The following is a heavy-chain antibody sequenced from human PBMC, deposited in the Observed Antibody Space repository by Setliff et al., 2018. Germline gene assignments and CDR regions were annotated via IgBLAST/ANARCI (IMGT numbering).Heavy chain of an antibody. CDR1: GVSFSSTTFY. Sequence: SETLSLTCNVSGVSFSSTTFYWAWIRQSPGKGLEWIGSVSFFGSAYYNPSLQSRGAISVDTSKNQVSLKLTSLTAADTAVYYCARPHGGDYAFDIWGQGTMVTVSS. CDR2: VSFFGSA. D-gene: IGHD4-17*01. J-gene: IGHJ3*02. CDR3: ARPHGGDYAFDI. V-gene: IGHV4-39*07.